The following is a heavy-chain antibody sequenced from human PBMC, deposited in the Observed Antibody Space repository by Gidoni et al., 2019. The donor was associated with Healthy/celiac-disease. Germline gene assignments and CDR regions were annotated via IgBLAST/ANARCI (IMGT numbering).Heavy chain of an antibody. CDR2: ISGSGGST. D-gene: IGHD2-15*01. J-gene: IGHJ4*02. CDR3: AKVDIVVVVAAPFDY. Sequence: EVQLLESGGGLVQPGGSLRLSWAASGFTFSSSARSWVRQAQGKGLEWVSAISGSGGSTSYADSVKGRFTISRDNSKNTLYLQMNSLRAEDTAVYYCAKVDIVVVVAAPFDYWGQGTLVTVSS. V-gene: IGHV3-23*01. CDR1: GFTFSSSA.